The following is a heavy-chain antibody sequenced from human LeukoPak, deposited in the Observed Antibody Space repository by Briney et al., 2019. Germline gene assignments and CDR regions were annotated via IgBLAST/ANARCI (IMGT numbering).Heavy chain of an antibody. J-gene: IGHJ4*02. D-gene: IGHD1-26*01. CDR1: GGSISSSSYY. V-gene: IGHV4-39*07. CDR3: ARRRLSLLPYFDY. CDR2: IYYSGST. Sequence: KPSETLSLTCTVSGGSISSSSYYWGWIRQPPGKGLEWIGSIYYSGSTYYNPSLKSRVTISVDTSKNQFSLKLSSVTAADTAVYYCARRRLSLLPYFDYWGQGTLVTVSS.